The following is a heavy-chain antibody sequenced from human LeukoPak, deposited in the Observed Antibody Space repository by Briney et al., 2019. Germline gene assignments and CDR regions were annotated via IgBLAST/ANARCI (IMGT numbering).Heavy chain of an antibody. V-gene: IGHV4-59*05. J-gene: IGHJ4*02. CDR2: ISYSGST. Sequence: SETLSLTCTVSGGSISSYYWSWIRQPAGKGLEWIGSISYSGSTYYNPSLKSRVTISVDTSKNQFSLKLSSVTAADTAVYYCARQVRKKIDYWGQGTLVTVSS. CDR1: GGSISSYY. CDR3: ARQVRKKIDY.